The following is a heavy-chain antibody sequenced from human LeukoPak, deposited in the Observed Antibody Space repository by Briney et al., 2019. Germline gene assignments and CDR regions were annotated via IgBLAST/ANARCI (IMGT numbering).Heavy chain of an antibody. Sequence: ASVKVSCKASGYTFTSHYMHWVRQAPGQGLEWMGIINPSGGSTSYAQKFQGRVTMTRDTSTSTVYMELSSLRSEDTAVYYCAREEIYDSSGSLNYYYYYGMDVWGQGTTVTVSS. V-gene: IGHV1-46*01. CDR3: AREEIYDSSGSLNYYYYYGMDV. CDR1: GYTFTSHY. CDR2: INPSGGST. D-gene: IGHD3-22*01. J-gene: IGHJ6*02.